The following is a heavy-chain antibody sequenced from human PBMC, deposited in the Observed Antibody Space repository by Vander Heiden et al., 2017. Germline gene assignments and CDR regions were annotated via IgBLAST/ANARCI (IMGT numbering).Heavy chain of an antibody. J-gene: IGHJ6*02. D-gene: IGHD1-26*01. CDR1: VYTFTGYD. Sequence: QVQLVQSGAEVNKPGASVKVPCKASVYTFTGYDIDWVRQATGQGLEWMGWMNPNRGNTGYAQKFQGRVTMTRNTSISTAYMELSSLRSEDTAVYYCARGDWWEPPTEGMDVWGQGTTVTVSS. CDR3: ARGDWWEPPTEGMDV. V-gene: IGHV1-8*01. CDR2: MNPNRGNT.